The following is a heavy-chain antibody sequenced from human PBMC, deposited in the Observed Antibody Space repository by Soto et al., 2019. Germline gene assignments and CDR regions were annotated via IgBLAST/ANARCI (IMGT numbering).Heavy chain of an antibody. Sequence: QVQVVQSGAEVKKPGASVKVSCKASGYTFINYYMHWVRQAPGQGLEWIGRIIPSDRSTHYAQRFQERVIMTRDTSTSTVYMELNSLRSEDSAVYYCERGGPELATIGSFDYWGQGTLVTVSS. CDR1: GYTFINYY. V-gene: IGHV1-46*01. CDR3: ERGGPELATIGSFDY. D-gene: IGHD5-12*01. J-gene: IGHJ4*02. CDR2: IIPSDRST.